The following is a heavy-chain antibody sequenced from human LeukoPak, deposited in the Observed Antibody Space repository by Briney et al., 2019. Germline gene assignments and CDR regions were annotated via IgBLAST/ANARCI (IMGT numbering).Heavy chain of an antibody. CDR1: GFTFSSYG. CDR2: ISYDGSNK. D-gene: IGHD6-13*01. Sequence: PGGSLRLSCAASGFTFSSYGMHWVRQAPDKGLEWVAVISYDGSNKYYADSVKGRFTISRDNSKNTLYLQMNSLRAEDTAVYYCARDPSRPYSSSWLDYWGQGTLVTVSS. CDR3: ARDPSRPYSSSWLDY. V-gene: IGHV3-30*03. J-gene: IGHJ4*02.